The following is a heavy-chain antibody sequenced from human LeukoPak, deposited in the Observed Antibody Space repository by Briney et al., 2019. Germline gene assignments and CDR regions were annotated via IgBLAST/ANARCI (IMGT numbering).Heavy chain of an antibody. CDR2: INHSGST. CDR1: GGSFSGYY. V-gene: IGHV4-34*01. CDR3: ARGRPWYYYDSSGYWFDY. D-gene: IGHD3-22*01. J-gene: IGHJ4*02. Sequence: SETLPLTCAVYGGSFSGYYWSWIRPPPGKGLEWIGEINHSGSTNYNPSLTSRGTISVDTSKNQFSLKLSSVTAADTAVYYCARGRPWYYYDSSGYWFDYWGQGTLVTVSS.